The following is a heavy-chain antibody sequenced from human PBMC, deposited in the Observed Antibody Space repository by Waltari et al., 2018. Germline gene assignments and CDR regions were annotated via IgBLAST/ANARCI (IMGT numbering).Heavy chain of an antibody. CDR3: ANLHSSSWYYFDY. CDR2: ISGSGGST. CDR1: GFTFSSYA. J-gene: IGHJ4*02. Sequence: EVQLLESGGGLVQPGGSLRLSCAASGFTFSSYAMSWVRQAPGKGLEWVSAISGSGGSTYYADSVKGRFTISRDNSKNTLYLQMNSLRAEDTAVYYCANLHSSSWYYFDYWGQGTLVTVSS. V-gene: IGHV3-23*01. D-gene: IGHD6-13*01.